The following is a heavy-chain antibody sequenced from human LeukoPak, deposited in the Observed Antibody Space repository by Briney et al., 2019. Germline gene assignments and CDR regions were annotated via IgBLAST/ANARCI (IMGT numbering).Heavy chain of an antibody. CDR3: ARVPSTNYYDSSGYWGYFDY. V-gene: IGHV4-38-2*02. D-gene: IGHD3-22*01. CDR2: IYHTGST. J-gene: IGHJ4*02. CDR1: GYSISSGYY. Sequence: SETLSLTCTVSGYSISSGYYWGWIRQPPGMGLEWLGSIYHTGSTYYNPSLKSRVTISVDTSKNQFTLKLSSVTAADTAVYYCARVPSTNYYDSSGYWGYFDYWGQGTLVTVSS.